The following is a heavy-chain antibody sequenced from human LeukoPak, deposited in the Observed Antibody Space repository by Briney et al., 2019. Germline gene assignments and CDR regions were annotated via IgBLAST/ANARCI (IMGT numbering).Heavy chain of an antibody. CDR1: GFTFSSYA. CDR2: ISGSGSTI. D-gene: IGHD1-7*01. Sequence: GGSLRLSCAASGFTFSSYAMSWVRQAPGKGLEWVSAISGSGSTIYYADSVKGRFTISRDNAKNSLYLQMNSLRAEDTAVYYCAPRGITGTYWFDPWGQGTLVTVSS. V-gene: IGHV3-23*01. J-gene: IGHJ5*02. CDR3: APRGITGTYWFDP.